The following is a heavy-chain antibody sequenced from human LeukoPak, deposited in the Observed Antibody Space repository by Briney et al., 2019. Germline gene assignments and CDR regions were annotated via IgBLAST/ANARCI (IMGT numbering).Heavy chain of an antibody. CDR3: AKDSYDQITNTDY. D-gene: IGHD5-24*01. Sequence: GGSLRLSCAASGFTFSSYAMSWVRQAPGKGLEWVPAISGSGGSTYYADSVKGRFTISRDNSKNTLYLQMNSLRAEDTAVYYCAKDSYDQITNTDYWGQGTLVTVSS. CDR2: ISGSGGST. J-gene: IGHJ4*02. V-gene: IGHV3-23*01. CDR1: GFTFSSYA.